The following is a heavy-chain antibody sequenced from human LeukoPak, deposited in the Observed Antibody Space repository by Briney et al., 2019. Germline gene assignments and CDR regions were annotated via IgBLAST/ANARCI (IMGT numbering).Heavy chain of an antibody. Sequence: PSETLSLTCTVSGXSISSYYWSWIRQPPGKGLEWIGYVYYSGSTNYNPSLKSRVTISVDTSKNQFSLKLSSVSAADTAVYYCARDPALGGSYFDYWGQGTLVTVSS. CDR1: GXSISSYY. V-gene: IGHV4-59*01. D-gene: IGHD1-26*01. CDR2: VYYSGST. J-gene: IGHJ4*02. CDR3: ARDPALGGSYFDY.